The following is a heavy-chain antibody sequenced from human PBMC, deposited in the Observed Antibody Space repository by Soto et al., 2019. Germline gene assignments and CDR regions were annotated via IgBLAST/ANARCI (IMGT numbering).Heavy chain of an antibody. D-gene: IGHD6-25*01. J-gene: IGHJ3*01. Sequence: QVQLVQSGAEVKKPGSSVKVSCQASGGTFSSDAISWVRQAPVQGLELMGGIIPILGTANYPQKLQGRVPITADKSTRTAYMELSSLRSEDTALYYCARVRGPSGIRSGHAFYFWGQGTMVTVSS. CDR2: IIPILGTA. V-gene: IGHV1-69*06. CDR1: GGTFSSDA. CDR3: ARVRGPSGIRSGHAFYF.